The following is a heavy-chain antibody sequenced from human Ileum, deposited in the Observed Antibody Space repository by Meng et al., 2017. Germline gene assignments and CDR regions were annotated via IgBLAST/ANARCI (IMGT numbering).Heavy chain of an antibody. D-gene: IGHD3-22*01. V-gene: IGHV4-30-4*01. J-gene: IGHJ4*02. CDR3: ARDRDSSGYYPY. Sequence: QLHLSGLGLVKPSQILSLTFPVSGGYISSSDYYWSWIRQPPGKGLVWIGYIYYSGSTYYNPSLKSRLTISVDTSKNQFSLKLSSVTAADTAVYYCARDRDSSGYYPYWGQGTLVTVSS. CDR1: GGYISSSDYY. CDR2: IYYSGST.